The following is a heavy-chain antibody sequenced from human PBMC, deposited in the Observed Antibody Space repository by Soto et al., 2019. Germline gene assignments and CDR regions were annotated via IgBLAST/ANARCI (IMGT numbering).Heavy chain of an antibody. D-gene: IGHD3-10*01. CDR3: AKDIITMVRGVMNAFDI. CDR1: GFTFSSYA. V-gene: IGHV3-23*01. CDR2: ISGSGGST. Sequence: EVQLLESGGGLVQPGGSLRLSCAASGFTFSSYAMSWVRQAPGKGLEWVSAISGSGGSTYYADSVKGRFTISRDNSKNTLDLQMNSLRAEDTAVYYCAKDIITMVRGVMNAFDIWGQGTMVTVSS. J-gene: IGHJ3*02.